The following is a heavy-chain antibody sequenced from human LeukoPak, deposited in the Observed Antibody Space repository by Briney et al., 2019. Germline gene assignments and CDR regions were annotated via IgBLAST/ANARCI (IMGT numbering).Heavy chain of an antibody. CDR2: IIPIFGTA. CDR3: VSALYDFWSGYPYY. D-gene: IGHD3-3*01. Sequence: SVKVSCKASGGTFSSYAISWVRQAPGQGLEWMGGIIPIFGTANYAQKFQGRVTITADESTSTAYMELSSLRSEDTAVYYCVSALYDFWSGYPYYWGQGTLVTVSS. CDR1: GGTFSSYA. J-gene: IGHJ4*02. V-gene: IGHV1-69*13.